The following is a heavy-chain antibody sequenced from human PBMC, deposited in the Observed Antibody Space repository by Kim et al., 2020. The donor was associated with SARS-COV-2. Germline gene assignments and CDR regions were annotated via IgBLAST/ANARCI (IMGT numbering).Heavy chain of an antibody. CDR2: ITRGSPYI. D-gene: IGHD2-2*01. CDR1: GFTLSSYS. Sequence: GGSLRLSCAVNGFTLSSYSWNWVRQAPGEGLVWVSSITRGSPYIYYGDSMKGRFTLSTDKATNSLYLQMNSLRAEDTAVYYWLRGLCSSESCSLGDSFDPWGQGILVTVSS. J-gene: IGHJ5*01. CDR3: LRGLCSSESCSLGDSFDP. V-gene: IGHV3-21*01.